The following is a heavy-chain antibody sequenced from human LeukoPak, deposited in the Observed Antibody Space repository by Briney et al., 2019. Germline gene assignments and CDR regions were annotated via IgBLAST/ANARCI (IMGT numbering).Heavy chain of an antibody. V-gene: IGHV1-69*13. D-gene: IGHD6-13*01. Sequence: ASVKVSCKASGGTFSSYAISWVRQAPGQGLEWMGGIIPIFGTANYAQKFQGRVAITADESMSTAYMELSSLRSEDTAVYYCARVGSSSTEWGEFDFWGQGTLVTVSS. CDR1: GGTFSSYA. J-gene: IGHJ5*01. CDR3: ARVGSSSTEWGEFDF. CDR2: IIPIFGTA.